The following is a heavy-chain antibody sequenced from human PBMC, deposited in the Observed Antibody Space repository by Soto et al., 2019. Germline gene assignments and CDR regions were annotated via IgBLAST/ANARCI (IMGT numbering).Heavy chain of an antibody. Sequence: SETLSLTCTVSGGSISSISYYWGWIRQPPGKGLEWIGSIYYSGSTYYNPSLKSRVTISVDTSKNQFSLKLSSVTAADTAVYYCARHXTDYYDSSGYPNDAFDIWGQGTMVTVSS. V-gene: IGHV4-39*01. J-gene: IGHJ3*02. CDR1: GGSISSISYY. D-gene: IGHD3-22*01. CDR3: ARHXTDYYDSSGYPNDAFDI. CDR2: IYYSGST.